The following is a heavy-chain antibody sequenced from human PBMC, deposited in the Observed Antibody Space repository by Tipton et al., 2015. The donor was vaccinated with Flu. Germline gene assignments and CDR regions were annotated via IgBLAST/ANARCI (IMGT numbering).Heavy chain of an antibody. CDR3: ARLSYYDVDLKNFYFDY. V-gene: IGHV4-39*01. Sequence: TLSLTCTVSSGSIRSTNYFCAWIRQPPGKRLELIGSIYPTGTTYYNPSHKSRVTISFDTSKSQFSLMLKSVTAADTAVYYCARLSYYDVDLKNFYFDYWGQGALVTVSS. CDR2: IYPTGTT. J-gene: IGHJ4*02. CDR1: SGSIRSTNYF. D-gene: IGHD3-10*02.